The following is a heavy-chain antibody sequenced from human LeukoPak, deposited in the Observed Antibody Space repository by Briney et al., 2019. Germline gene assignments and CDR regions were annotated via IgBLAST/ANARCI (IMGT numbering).Heavy chain of an antibody. J-gene: IGHJ2*01. D-gene: IGHD3-22*01. CDR2: IYHSGST. CDR3: ARHHDSSDYWMAAGGRDWYFDL. V-gene: IGHV4-4*02. Sequence: SETLSLTCAVSGGSISSSNWWSWVRQPPGKGLEWIGEIYHSGSTNYNPSLKSRVTISVDTSKNQFSLKLSSVTAADTAVYYCARHHDSSDYWMAAGGRDWYFDLWGRGTLVTVSS. CDR1: GGSISSSNW.